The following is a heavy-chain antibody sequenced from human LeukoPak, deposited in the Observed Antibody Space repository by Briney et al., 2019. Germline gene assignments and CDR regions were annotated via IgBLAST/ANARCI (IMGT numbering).Heavy chain of an antibody. V-gene: IGHV4-59*01. D-gene: IGHD2-15*01. J-gene: IGHJ6*03. CDR2: IYYSGST. CDR3: ARGTYCSGGSCYSDLYYYYYMDV. Sequence: SETLSLTCTVSGGSISSYYWSWIRQPPGKGLEWIGYIYYSGSTNYNPSLKSRVAISVDTSKNQFSLKLSSVTAADTAVYYCARGTYCSGGSCYSDLYYYYYMDVWGKGTTVTVSS. CDR1: GGSISSYY.